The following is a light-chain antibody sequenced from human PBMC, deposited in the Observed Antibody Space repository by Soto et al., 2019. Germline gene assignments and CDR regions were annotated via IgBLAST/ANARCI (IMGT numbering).Light chain of an antibody. CDR2: GAS. V-gene: IGKV3-20*01. CDR1: QSINRH. J-gene: IGKJ2*01. Sequence: EIVLTQSPATLSLSPGERATLSCRASQSINRHLAWYQQKPGQAPWLLIYGASNRATGIPDRFSGSGSGTDFTLTISRLEAEDSAVYYCQHYGSSPPYTFGQGTKLKIK. CDR3: QHYGSSPPYT.